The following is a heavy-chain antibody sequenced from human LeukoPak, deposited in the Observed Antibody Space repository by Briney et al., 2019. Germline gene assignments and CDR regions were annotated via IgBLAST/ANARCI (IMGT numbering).Heavy chain of an antibody. D-gene: IGHD6-13*01. CDR1: GYTFTSYD. Sequence: ASVNVSCKASGYTFTSYDINWVRQATGQGLEWMGWMNPNSGNTGYAQKFQCRVTMTRNTSISTAYMELSSLRSEDTAVYYCARGLIAAAGYYFDYWGQGTLVTVSS. J-gene: IGHJ4*02. CDR2: MNPNSGNT. CDR3: ARGLIAAAGYYFDY. V-gene: IGHV1-8*01.